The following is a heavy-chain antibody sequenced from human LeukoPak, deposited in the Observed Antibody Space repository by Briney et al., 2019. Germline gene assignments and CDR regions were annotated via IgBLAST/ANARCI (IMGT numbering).Heavy chain of an antibody. CDR3: ARRSNPPGRIDH. D-gene: IGHD1-14*01. CDR1: GFTVGYNY. J-gene: IGHJ4*02. CDR2: IYNSGST. V-gene: IGHV3-66*04. Sequence: PGGSLRLSCAASGFTVGYNYMIWVRQAPWKGLEWVAAIYNSGSTYYADSVKGRFTISRDNSKNTMYLQMNSLKGEDTAVYYCARRSNPPGRIDHWGQGTLVTVSS.